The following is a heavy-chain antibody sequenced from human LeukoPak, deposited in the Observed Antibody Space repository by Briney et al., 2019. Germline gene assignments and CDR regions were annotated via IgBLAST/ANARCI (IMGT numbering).Heavy chain of an antibody. Sequence: GGSLRLSCAAPGFTFSTFAMIWVRQPPGKGLEWVSSIFPSGGEIHYADSVRGRFTISRDNSKSTLSLQMNSLRAEDTAIYYCATYRQVLLPFESWGQGTLVTVSS. J-gene: IGHJ4*02. CDR3: ATYRQVLLPFES. CDR1: GFTFSTFA. D-gene: IGHD2-8*02. CDR2: IFPSGGEI. V-gene: IGHV3-23*01.